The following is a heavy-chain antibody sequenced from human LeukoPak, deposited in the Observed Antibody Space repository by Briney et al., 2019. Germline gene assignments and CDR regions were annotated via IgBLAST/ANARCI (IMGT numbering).Heavy chain of an antibody. CDR2: IYYSGST. V-gene: IGHV4-39*01. CDR1: GGSISSSSYY. D-gene: IGHD2-15*01. J-gene: IGHJ4*02. CDR3: ASRQKRTYCSGGSCYWGNFDY. Sequence: PSETLSLTCTVSGGSISSSSYYWGWIRQPPGKGLEWIGSIYYSGSTYYNPSLKSRVTMSADTSKNQFSLKLSSVTAADTAVYYCASRQKRTYCSGGSCYWGNFDYWGQGTLVTVSS.